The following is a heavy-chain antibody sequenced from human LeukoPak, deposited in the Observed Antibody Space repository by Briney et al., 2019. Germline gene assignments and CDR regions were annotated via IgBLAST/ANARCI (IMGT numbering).Heavy chain of an antibody. CDR3: AREGAGELPFDY. V-gene: IGHV3-21*01. CDR2: ISSSSSYI. D-gene: IGHD1-26*01. CDR1: GFTFSSYA. Sequence: PGGSLRLSCAASGFTFSSYAMHWVRQAPGKGLEWVSPISSSSSYIYYADSVKGRFTISRDNAKNSLYLQMNSLRAEDTAVYYCAREGAGELPFDYWGQGTLVTVSS. J-gene: IGHJ4*02.